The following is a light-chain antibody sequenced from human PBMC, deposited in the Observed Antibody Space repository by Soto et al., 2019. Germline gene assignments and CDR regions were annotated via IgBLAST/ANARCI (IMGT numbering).Light chain of an antibody. J-gene: IGLJ2*01. CDR2: ANT. V-gene: IGLV1-40*01. Sequence: QSVLTQPPSVSGAPGQRVTISCTGSRSNIGAGYDVHWYQQLPGTAPKLLIYANTNRPSGVPDRFSGSKSGTSASLAITGLQAEDEADYYCQSYDSSVVFGGGTKLTVL. CDR3: QSYDSSVV. CDR1: RSNIGAGYD.